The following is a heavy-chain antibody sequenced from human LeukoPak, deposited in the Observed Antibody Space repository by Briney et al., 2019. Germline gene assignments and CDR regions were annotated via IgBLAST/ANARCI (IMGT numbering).Heavy chain of an antibody. CDR2: IYYCGST. CDR3: ASSYYYGSGSSYRLVYFDY. Sequence: KPSETLSLSCTVSGCSISNYHWSWIPQPPGKGLEWVGYIYYCGSTNYNPCPKSRVTISVDTSKNQFSLKLSSVTAADTAVYYCASSYYYGSGSSYRLVYFDYWGQGTLVTVSS. D-gene: IGHD3-10*01. V-gene: IGHV4-59*01. CDR1: GCSISNYH. J-gene: IGHJ4*02.